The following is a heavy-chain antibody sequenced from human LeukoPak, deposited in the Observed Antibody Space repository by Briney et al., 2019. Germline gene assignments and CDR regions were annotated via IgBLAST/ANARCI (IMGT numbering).Heavy chain of an antibody. J-gene: IGHJ4*02. CDR2: IYHSGST. CDR3: ARRNIDDDFWSGYYGALDY. D-gene: IGHD3-3*01. Sequence: SETLSLTCAVSGYSISSGYYWGWIRQPPGKGLEWIGSIYHSGSTYYNPSLKSRVTISVDTSKNQFSLKLSSVTAADTAVYYCARRNIDDDFWSGYYGALDYWGQGTLVTVSS. CDR1: GYSISSGYY. V-gene: IGHV4-38-2*01.